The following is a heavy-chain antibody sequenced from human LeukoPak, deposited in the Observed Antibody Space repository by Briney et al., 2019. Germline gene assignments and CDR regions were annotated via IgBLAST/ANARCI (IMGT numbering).Heavy chain of an antibody. D-gene: IGHD6-19*01. Sequence: GGSLRLSCAASGFTFSSYSMNWVRQAPGGGLEWVSYISSSSSTIYYADSVKGRFTISRDNAKNSLYLQMKSLRAEDTAAYYCARVGDSSGWQYYLDYWGQGTLVSVSS. J-gene: IGHJ4*02. CDR1: GFTFSSYS. V-gene: IGHV3-48*01. CDR2: ISSSSSTI. CDR3: ARVGDSSGWQYYLDY.